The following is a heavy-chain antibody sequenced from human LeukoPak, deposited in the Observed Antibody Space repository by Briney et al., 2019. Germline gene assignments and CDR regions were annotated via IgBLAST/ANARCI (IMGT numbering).Heavy chain of an antibody. CDR1: GFTFSSYG. CDR2: IRYDGSNK. D-gene: IGHD5-18*01. V-gene: IGHV3-30*02. J-gene: IGHJ6*03. Sequence: GGSLRLSCAASGFTFSSYGMHWVRQAPGKGLEWVAFIRYDGSNKYYADSVKGRFTISRDNSKNTLYLQMNSLRAEDTAVYYCAKDGDVDTGYYYYMDVWGKGTTVTVSS. CDR3: AKDGDVDTGYYYYMDV.